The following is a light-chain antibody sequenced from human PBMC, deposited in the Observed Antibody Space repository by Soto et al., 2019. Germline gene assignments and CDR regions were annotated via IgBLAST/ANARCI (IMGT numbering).Light chain of an antibody. CDR3: QQRSNWPPT. Sequence: EIVLTQSPATLSLSPGERGTLSCRASQSVSSFLAWYQQKPGQAPRLLIYDASSRATGIPARFSGSGSGTDFTLTISSLEPEDFAFYYCQQRSNWPPTFGQGTKVEIK. CDR2: DAS. CDR1: QSVSSF. V-gene: IGKV3-11*01. J-gene: IGKJ1*01.